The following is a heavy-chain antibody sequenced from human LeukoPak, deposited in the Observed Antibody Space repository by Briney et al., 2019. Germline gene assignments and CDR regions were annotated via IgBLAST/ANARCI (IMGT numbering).Heavy chain of an antibody. Sequence: GGPLRLSCAASGFTFDDYAMHWVRQAPGKGLEWVSLISGDGGSTYYADSVKGRFTISRDNSKNSLYLQMNSLRTEDTALYYCATGWFDPWGQGTLVTVSS. J-gene: IGHJ5*02. CDR3: ATGWFDP. CDR1: GFTFDDYA. CDR2: ISGDGGST. V-gene: IGHV3-43*02.